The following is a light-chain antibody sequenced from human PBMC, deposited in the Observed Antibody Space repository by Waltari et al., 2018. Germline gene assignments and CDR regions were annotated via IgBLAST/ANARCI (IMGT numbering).Light chain of an antibody. CDR2: GAS. V-gene: IGKV3-20*01. J-gene: IGKJ1*01. CDR3: QHYVRLPVS. CDR1: QSVSRS. Sequence: EIVLTQSPGTLSLSPGERATLSCRASQSVSRSLAWYQQKPGQAPRLLIYGASSRATGVPDRFSGSWAGTDFSLTINRLEPEDFAVYYCQHYVRLPVSFGQGTKVEIK.